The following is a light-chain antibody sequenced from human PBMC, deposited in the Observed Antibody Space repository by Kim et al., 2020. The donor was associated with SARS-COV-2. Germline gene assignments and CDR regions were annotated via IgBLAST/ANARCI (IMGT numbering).Light chain of an antibody. V-gene: IGKV3-15*01. CDR1: RSVSSN. CDR3: QQYNNWSPIT. J-gene: IGKJ5*01. Sequence: PRGRPTTPCRAGRSVSSNIAGCQQKRGRPPRRLIYGAATRAAGITGRFSGSGSGTEFTLTISSLQSEDFAVYYCQQYNNWSPITFGQGTRLEIK. CDR2: GAA.